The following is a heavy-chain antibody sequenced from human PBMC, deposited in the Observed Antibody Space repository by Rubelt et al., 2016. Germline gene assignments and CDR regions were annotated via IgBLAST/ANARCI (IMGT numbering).Heavy chain of an antibody. D-gene: IGHD1-1*01. J-gene: IGHJ6*02. V-gene: IGHV4-39*01. Sequence: QLQLQESGPGLVKPSETLSLTCTVSGGSISSSSYYWGWIRQPPGKGLEWIGSIYYSGRTYYNPSLQSRVTISVATAKIRFALKLAPGTAAETAVYNCARQYNVWGQGTTVTVSS. CDR3: ARQYNV. CDR1: GGSISSSSYY. CDR2: IYYSGRT.